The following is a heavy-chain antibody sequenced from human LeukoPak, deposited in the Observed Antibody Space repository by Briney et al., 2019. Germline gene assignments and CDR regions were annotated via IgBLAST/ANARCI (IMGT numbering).Heavy chain of an antibody. V-gene: IGHV3-33*01. Sequence: PGGSLRLSCAASGFTFSSYAMHWVRQAPGKGLEWLAVIWFDGSKKYYADSVRGRFTISRDNSKNTLYLQMNSLRVEDTAVYYCARGRRALYRIRGPNWFDPWGQGTLVTVSS. CDR2: IWFDGSKK. CDR1: GFTFSSYA. CDR3: ARGRRALYRIRGPNWFDP. J-gene: IGHJ5*02. D-gene: IGHD2-15*01.